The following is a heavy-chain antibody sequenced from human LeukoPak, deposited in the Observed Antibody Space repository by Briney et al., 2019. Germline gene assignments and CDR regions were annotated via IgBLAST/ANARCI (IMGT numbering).Heavy chain of an antibody. CDR3: ASSEYGSGIYGIDV. CDR1: GFTFNGNS. V-gene: IGHV3-48*02. J-gene: IGHJ6*02. CDR2: ISSSSSTI. D-gene: IGHD3-10*01. Sequence: GGSLRLTCAAFGFTFNGNSMIWHRQAPGKGLEWVSYISSSSSTIYYADSVKGRFTISRDNAENSLYLQMNSLRDEDTALYDCASSEYGSGIYGIDVWGQGTTVTVSS.